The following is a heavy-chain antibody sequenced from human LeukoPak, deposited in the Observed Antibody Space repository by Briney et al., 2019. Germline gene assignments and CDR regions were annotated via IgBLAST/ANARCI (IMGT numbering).Heavy chain of an antibody. D-gene: IGHD1-1*01. CDR1: GIAVTGNY. Sequence: GGSLTLSCAASGIAVTGNYMSWVRQPPGKGLEWAAFISINTDTFYADSVRGRFTISRDSSKNTLFLQMNSLRDEDSAVYYCAIAQSWDELFDSWGQGTLVTVSS. V-gene: IGHV3-53*01. CDR3: AIAQSWDELFDS. J-gene: IGHJ4*02. CDR2: ISINTDT.